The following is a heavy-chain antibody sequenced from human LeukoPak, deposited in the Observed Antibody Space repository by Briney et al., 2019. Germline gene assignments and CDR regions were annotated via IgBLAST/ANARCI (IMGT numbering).Heavy chain of an antibody. CDR3: ARGRNGFFEY. Sequence: PGGSLRLSCAASGFTFSTYWMHWVRQAPGKGLVWVSQINSDSGRTRYADSVKGRLTISRDNAKNTVYLQINSLRAEDTAMYYCARGRNGFFEYWGHGTLVTVSS. CDR2: INSDSGRT. CDR1: GFTFSTYW. J-gene: IGHJ4*01. V-gene: IGHV3-74*01. D-gene: IGHD5-24*01.